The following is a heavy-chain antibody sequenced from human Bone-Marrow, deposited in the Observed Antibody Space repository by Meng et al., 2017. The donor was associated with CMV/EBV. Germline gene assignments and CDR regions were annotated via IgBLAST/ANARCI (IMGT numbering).Heavy chain of an antibody. CDR3: ARDRAVGSSSWPYFDY. D-gene: IGHD6-13*01. J-gene: IGHJ4*02. CDR2: ISYDGSNK. CDR1: GFTFSSYA. Sequence: GESLKISCAASGFTFSSYAMHWVRQAPGKGLEWVAVISYDGSNKYYADSVKGRFTISRDNSKNTLYLQMNSLRAEDTAVYYCARDRAVGSSSWPYFDYCGQGMLVTVSS. V-gene: IGHV3-30-3*01.